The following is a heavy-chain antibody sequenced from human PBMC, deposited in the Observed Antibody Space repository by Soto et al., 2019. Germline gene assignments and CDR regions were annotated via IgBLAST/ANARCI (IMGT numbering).Heavy chain of an antibody. Sequence: ASVKVSCKASGYAFTSYYMHWVRQAPGQGLEWMGIINPSGGSTSYAQKFQGRVTMTRDTSTSTVYMELSSLRSEDTAVYYCARVAEDYIWGHMGSFQHWGQGPLVTVSS. CDR3: ARVAEDYIWGHMGSFQH. V-gene: IGHV1-46*03. D-gene: IGHD3-16*01. CDR1: GYAFTSYY. J-gene: IGHJ1*01. CDR2: INPSGGST.